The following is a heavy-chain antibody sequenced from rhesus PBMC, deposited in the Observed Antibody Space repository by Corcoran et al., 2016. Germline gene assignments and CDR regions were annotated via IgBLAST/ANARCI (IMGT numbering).Heavy chain of an antibody. CDR2: IYGSSTST. V-gene: IGHV4S10*01. CDR1: GGSISDSYR. Sequence: QVQLQESGPGVVKPLETLSLTCAVSGGSISDSYRWSWIRQPPGKGLEWIGYIYGSSTSTNYNPSLNGRVTISKDTSKNQFSLKLSSVTAADTAVYYCARWLSNWGQGVLVTVSS. CDR3: ARWLSN. D-gene: IGHD2-33*01. J-gene: IGHJ4*01.